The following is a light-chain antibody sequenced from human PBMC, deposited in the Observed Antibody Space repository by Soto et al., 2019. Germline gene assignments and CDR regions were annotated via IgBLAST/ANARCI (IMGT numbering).Light chain of an antibody. V-gene: IGLV2-11*01. J-gene: IGLJ1*01. CDR1: SSDFVGYKS. Sequence: QSVLTQPRSVSGSPGQSVTVSCIGTSSDFVGYKSVSWYQQYPGKAPKLMIYDVSERPSGVPNRFSGSKSGNTASLTISGLQAEDEADYYCCSYVGSYAYVFGTGTKVTVL. CDR3: CSYVGSYAYV. CDR2: DVS.